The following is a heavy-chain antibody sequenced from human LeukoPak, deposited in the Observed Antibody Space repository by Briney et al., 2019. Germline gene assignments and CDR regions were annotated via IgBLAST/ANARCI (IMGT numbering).Heavy chain of an antibody. J-gene: IGHJ6*03. CDR2: INSDGSST. D-gene: IGHD3-3*01. V-gene: IGHV3-74*01. CDR3: ARAPSATWSGYSGYYYSMDV. CDR1: GFTFSSYW. Sequence: HPGGSLRLSCAASGFTFSSYWMHWVRQAPGKGLVWVSRINSDGSSTSYAGSVKGRFTISRDNAKNTLYLQMNSLRAEDTAVYYCARAPSATWSGYSGYYYSMDVWGKGTTVTVSS.